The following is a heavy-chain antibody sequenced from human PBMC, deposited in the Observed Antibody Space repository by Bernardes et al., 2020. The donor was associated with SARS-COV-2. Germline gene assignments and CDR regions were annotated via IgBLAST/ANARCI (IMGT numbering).Heavy chain of an antibody. D-gene: IGHD5-18*01. J-gene: IGHJ5*02. CDR2: IKRDGSIT. CDR3: ARGTDSSGYGSWFDT. V-gene: IGHV3-74*01. CDR1: GFTFSTYW. Sequence: SLRLSCAASGFTFSTYWMHWVRQVPGKGLMWVTRIKRDGSITHYADSVRGRFTASRDNAKNTLYLQMNSLRVEDTALYYCARGTDSSGYGSWFDTWGQGTLVTVSS.